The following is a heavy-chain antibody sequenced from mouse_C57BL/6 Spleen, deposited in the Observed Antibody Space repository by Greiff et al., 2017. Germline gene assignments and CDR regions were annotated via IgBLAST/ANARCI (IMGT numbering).Heavy chain of an antibody. J-gene: IGHJ4*01. CDR1: GYTFTEYT. CDR3: ARLLYDYDLYAMDY. Sequence: VQLQESGAELVKPGASVQLSCKASGYTFTEYTIHWVTQRSGQGLEWIGWFYPGSGSIKYNEKFKDKATVTADKSSSTVYMELSRLTSEDSSVYFCARLLYDYDLYAMDYWGQGTSVTVSS. D-gene: IGHD2-4*01. V-gene: IGHV1-62-2*01. CDR2: FYPGSGSI.